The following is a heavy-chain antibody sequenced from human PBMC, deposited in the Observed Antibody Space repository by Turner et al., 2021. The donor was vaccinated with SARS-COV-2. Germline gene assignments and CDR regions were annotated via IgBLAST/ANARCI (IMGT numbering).Heavy chain of an antibody. CDR2: ISYDGNNK. J-gene: IGHJ4*02. CDR1: GFTFSSYG. V-gene: IGHV3-30*18. D-gene: IGHD4-4*01. CDR3: AKQLGLYSNPMYYFDY. Sequence: QVQLVESGGGVVQPGRSLRLSCAASGFTFSSYGMHWVRQAPGKGLEWVAVISYDGNNKYYADSVKGRFTISRENSKNTLYLQMNSLRAEDTAVYYCAKQLGLYSNPMYYFDYWGQGTLVTVSS.